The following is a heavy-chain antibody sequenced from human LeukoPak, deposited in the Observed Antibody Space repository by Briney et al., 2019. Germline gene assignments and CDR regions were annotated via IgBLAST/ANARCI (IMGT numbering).Heavy chain of an antibody. CDR3: ARVPVVPAAYYYYGMDV. J-gene: IGHJ6*02. CDR1: GGSISSGGYY. Sequence: SQTLSPTCTVSGGSISSGGYYWSWIRQHPGKGLEWIGYIYYGGSTYYNPSLKSRVTISVDTSKNQFSLKLSSVTAADTAVYYCARVPVVPAAYYYYGMDVWGQGTTVTVSS. CDR2: IYYGGST. V-gene: IGHV4-31*03. D-gene: IGHD2-2*01.